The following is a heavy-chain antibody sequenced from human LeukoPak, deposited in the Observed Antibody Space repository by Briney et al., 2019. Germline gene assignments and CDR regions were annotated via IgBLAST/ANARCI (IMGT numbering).Heavy chain of an antibody. D-gene: IGHD2-2*01. CDR1: GYSFTGDY. J-gene: IGHJ4*02. CDR2: INPNSGGT. Sequence: GASVKVSCKASGYSFTGDYMHWVRQAPGQGLEWMGWINPNSGGTNYAQKFQGRVTMTRDTSISTAYMELSRLRSDDTAVYYCAREGIGGTGLGYCSSTSCPFDYWGQGTLVTVSS. V-gene: IGHV1-2*02. CDR3: AREGIGGTGLGYCSSTSCPFDY.